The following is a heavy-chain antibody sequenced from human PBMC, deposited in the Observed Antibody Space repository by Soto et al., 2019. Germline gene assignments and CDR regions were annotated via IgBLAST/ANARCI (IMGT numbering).Heavy chain of an antibody. J-gene: IGHJ3*02. Sequence: QVQLVESGGGVVQPGRSLRLSCAASGFTFSSYGMHWVRQAPGKGLEWVAVIGYDGSNKYYSDSVKGQSTISRDNSKNKLYLQMNSVRAEATAVYYCAGGEYSGYVGAFDIWGQGTMVTVSS. CDR2: IGYDGSNK. CDR1: GFTFSSYG. V-gene: IGHV3-33*01. CDR3: AGGEYSGYVGAFDI. D-gene: IGHD5-12*01.